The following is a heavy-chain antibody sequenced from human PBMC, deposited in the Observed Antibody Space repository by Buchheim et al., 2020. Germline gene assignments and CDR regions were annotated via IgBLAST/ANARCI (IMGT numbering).Heavy chain of an antibody. D-gene: IGHD2-15*01. V-gene: IGHV3-23*01. CDR2: ISGSAVST. CDR1: GFTFSTYA. J-gene: IGHJ6*02. Sequence: EVQLLESGGGLVQPGGSLRLSCAASGFTFSTYAMSWVRQAPGKGLEWVSVISGSAVSTSYADSVKGRFTVSRDNSQNTLYLQMTSLRAEDTAAYYCAKVIPNPRLLDFYYGMDVWGQGTT. CDR3: AKVIPNPRLLDFYYGMDV.